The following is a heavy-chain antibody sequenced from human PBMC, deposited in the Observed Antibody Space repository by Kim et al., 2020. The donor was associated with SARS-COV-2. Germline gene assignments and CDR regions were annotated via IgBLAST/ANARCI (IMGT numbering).Heavy chain of an antibody. CDR2: ISSNGIYE. CDR1: GFTFSSSG. V-gene: IGHV3-30*18. D-gene: IGHD6-19*01. CDR3: AKRLDAKGGLDV. J-gene: IGHJ6*04. Sequence: GGSLRLSCAASGFTFSSSGLSFVRHAPGPLLELVSPISSNGIYENYAGSVKGRCSTSRDNSKNTVSLQMDSLRVEDTALYYCAKRLDAKGGLDVWGEGTKVTLST.